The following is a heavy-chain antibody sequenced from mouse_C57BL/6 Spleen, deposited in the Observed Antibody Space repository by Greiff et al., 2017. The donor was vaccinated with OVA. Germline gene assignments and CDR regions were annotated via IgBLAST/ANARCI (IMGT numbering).Heavy chain of an antibody. D-gene: IGHD2-1*01. J-gene: IGHJ4*01. CDR2: INPGSGGT. V-gene: IGHV1-54*01. CDR3: ARGGNYAYAMDY. Sequence: QVQLKQSGAELVRPGTSVKVSCKASGYAFTNYLIEWVKQRPGQGLEWIGVINPGSGGTNYNEKFKGKATLTADKSSSTAYMQLSSLTSEDSAVYFCARGGNYAYAMDYWGQGTSVTVSS. CDR1: GYAFTNYL.